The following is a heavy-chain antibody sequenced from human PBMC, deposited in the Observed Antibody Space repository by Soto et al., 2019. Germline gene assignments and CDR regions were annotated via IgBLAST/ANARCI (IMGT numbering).Heavy chain of an antibody. CDR2: IYYSGST. CDR1: GGSISSGGYY. J-gene: IGHJ5*02. CDR3: ARVRWFGELLSGWFDP. Sequence: ASETLSLTCTVSGGSISSGGYYWSWIRQHPGKGLEWIGYIYYSGSTYYNPSLKSRVTISVDTSKNQFSLKLSSVTAADTAVYYCARVRWFGELLSGWFDPWGQGTLVTV. D-gene: IGHD3-10*01. V-gene: IGHV4-31*03.